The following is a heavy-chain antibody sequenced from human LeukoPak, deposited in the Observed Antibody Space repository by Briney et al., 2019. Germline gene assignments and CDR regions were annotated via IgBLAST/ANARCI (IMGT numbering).Heavy chain of an antibody. D-gene: IGHD3-22*01. V-gene: IGHV3-23*01. CDR2: ISGSGGSR. J-gene: IGHJ6*03. CDR3: AKVSRDTLVVRRGHKYDYYHMDV. CDR1: GFTLRDFA. Sequence: GGSLRLSCAASGFTLRDFAMSWVRQAPGKGLEWVSSISGSGGSRDHADSVRGRFTFSRDESNNTPYLHMNSLRAEDTAVYYCAKVSRDTLVVRRGHKYDYYHMDVWGKGTTVTVSS.